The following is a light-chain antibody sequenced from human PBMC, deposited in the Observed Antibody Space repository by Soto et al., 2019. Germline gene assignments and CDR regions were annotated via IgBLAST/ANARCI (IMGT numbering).Light chain of an antibody. CDR1: KNDIGVYDF. CDR2: GVV. V-gene: IGLV2-8*01. CDR3: KSYAGSNTYV. J-gene: IGLJ1*01. Sequence: QSVLTQPPSASGSPGQSVTISCTGTKNDIGVYDFVSWYQHHPGKALRLIIYGVVQRPAGVPDRFSGSKSGNTASLTVSGLQAADEADYFCKSYAGSNTYVFGSGTKVTVL.